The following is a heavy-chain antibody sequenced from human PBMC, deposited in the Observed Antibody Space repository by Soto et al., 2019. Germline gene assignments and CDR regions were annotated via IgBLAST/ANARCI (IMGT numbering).Heavy chain of an antibody. D-gene: IGHD5-18*01. V-gene: IGHV3-23*01. CDR3: AKEGDLIGYNYGSCFDY. CDR2: ITGSGGST. CDR1: GFTFSSYS. J-gene: IGHJ4*02. Sequence: GESLNISFAASGFTFSSYSMSWVRQAPGKGLEWVSAITGSGGSTYYADSVKGRFTISRDNSKNTLYLQMNSLRAEDTAVYYCAKEGDLIGYNYGSCFDYWGQGTLVTSPQ.